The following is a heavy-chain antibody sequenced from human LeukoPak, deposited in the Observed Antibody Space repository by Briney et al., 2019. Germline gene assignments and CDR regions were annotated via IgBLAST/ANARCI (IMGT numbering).Heavy chain of an antibody. CDR2: IYSGGST. CDR3: ARGGYYYDSSGIFDY. D-gene: IGHD3-22*01. Sequence: GGSLRLSCAASGFTVSSNYMSWVRRAPGKGLEWVSVIYSGGSTYYADSVKGRFTISRDNSKNTLYLQMNSLRAEDTAVYYCARGGYYYDSSGIFDYWGQGTLVTVSS. V-gene: IGHV3-53*01. J-gene: IGHJ4*02. CDR1: GFTVSSNY.